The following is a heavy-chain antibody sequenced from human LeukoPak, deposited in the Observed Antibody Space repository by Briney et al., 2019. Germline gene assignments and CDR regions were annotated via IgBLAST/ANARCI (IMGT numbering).Heavy chain of an antibody. J-gene: IGHJ4*02. CDR1: GGSFSGYY. D-gene: IGHD2-2*01. Sequence: PSETLSLTCAVYGGSFSGYYWSWLRPPPGKGLEWIGEINHSGSTNYNPSLKSRVTISVDTSKNQFSLKLSSVTAADTAVYYCARGLSCSSTSCYPVWGQGTLVTVSS. CDR2: INHSGST. V-gene: IGHV4-34*01. CDR3: ARGLSCSSTSCYPV.